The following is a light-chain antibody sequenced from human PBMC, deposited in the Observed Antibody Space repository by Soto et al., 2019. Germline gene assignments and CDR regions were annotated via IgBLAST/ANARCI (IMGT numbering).Light chain of an antibody. CDR1: SSAVGAYNS. CDR3: SSSTSSSPLYV. Sequence: ALTQPASVSGSPGQSITISCTGSSSAVGAYNSVSWYQQHPGKAPKLIIYEVINRPSGASNRFSGSKSGDTASLTISGLQAEDEAEYYCSSSTSSSPLYVFXSGTKVTVL. V-gene: IGLV2-14*01. J-gene: IGLJ1*01. CDR2: EVI.